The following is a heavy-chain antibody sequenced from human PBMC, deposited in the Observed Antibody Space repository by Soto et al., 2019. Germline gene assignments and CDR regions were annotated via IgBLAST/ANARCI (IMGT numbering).Heavy chain of an antibody. V-gene: IGHV3-48*04. CDR3: ARNDAYYYGSGSYYRWFDP. J-gene: IGHJ5*02. CDR1: GFTFSSYA. CDR2: ISSSGSTI. Sequence: VQLVESGGGVVQPGRSLRLSCAASGFTFSSYAMHWVRQAPGKGLEWVSYISSSGSTIYYADSVKGRFTISRDNAKNSLYLQMNSLRAEDTAVYYCARNDAYYYGSGSYYRWFDPWGQGTLVTVSS. D-gene: IGHD3-10*01.